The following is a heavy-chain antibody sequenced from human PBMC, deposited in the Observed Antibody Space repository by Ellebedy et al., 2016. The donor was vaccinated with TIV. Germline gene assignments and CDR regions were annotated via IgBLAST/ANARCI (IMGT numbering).Heavy chain of an antibody. V-gene: IGHV3-30-3*01. J-gene: IGHJ6*03. CDR1: GFTFSNYT. CDR3: TRDCEDGYGILYYYYMDV. CDR2: ISCDGSKK. D-gene: IGHD5-18*01. Sequence: GGSLRLXXAASGFTFSNYTMHWVRQAPGMGLDWVALISCDGSKKYFAESAKGRFTISRDNSKNTLYMQMNSLRAEDTAVYYCTRDCEDGYGILYYYYMDVWGKGTTVTVSS.